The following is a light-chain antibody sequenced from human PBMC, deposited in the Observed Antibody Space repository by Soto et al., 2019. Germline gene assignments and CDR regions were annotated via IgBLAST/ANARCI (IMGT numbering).Light chain of an antibody. CDR3: QQYNSYSPT. J-gene: IGKJ1*01. CDR1: RSISNW. V-gene: IGKV1-5*01. CDR2: DAS. Sequence: DIQMTQSPATLSASVGDRVTIACRASRSISNWLAWYQQKPGKAPKLLIYDASNLDSGVPSRFSGSGSGTEFSLTISSLQADDVGPYYCQQYNSYSPTFGLGTKVEIK.